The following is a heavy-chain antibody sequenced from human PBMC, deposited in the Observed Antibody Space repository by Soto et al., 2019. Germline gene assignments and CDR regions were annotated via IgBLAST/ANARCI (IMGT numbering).Heavy chain of an antibody. CDR1: GFTFSSCA. D-gene: IGHD3-10*02. Sequence: EVQLLESGGGLIQPGGSLRLSCAASGFTFSSCAMAWVRQAPGKGLEWVSSISGSGDETLYADSVKGRFSISRDNSKGTVHLQMSSLRAEDTAVYYCAKVLLGVHVVPKTLDYWCQGTLVTVSS. CDR2: ISGSGDET. CDR3: AKVLLGVHVVPKTLDY. J-gene: IGHJ4*02. V-gene: IGHV3-23*01.